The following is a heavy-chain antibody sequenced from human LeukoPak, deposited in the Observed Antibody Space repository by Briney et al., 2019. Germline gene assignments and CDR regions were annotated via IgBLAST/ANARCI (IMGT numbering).Heavy chain of an antibody. CDR3: ARGTNIVVVPAAITGPYYFDY. Sequence: PSETLSLTCAVYGGFFSGYYWSWIRQPPGKGLEWIGEINHSGSTNYNPSLKSRVTISVDTSKNQFSLKLSSVTAADTAVYYCARGTNIVVVPAAITGPYYFDYWGQGTLVTVSS. V-gene: IGHV4-34*01. D-gene: IGHD2-2*01. CDR2: INHSGST. CDR1: GGFFSGYY. J-gene: IGHJ4*02.